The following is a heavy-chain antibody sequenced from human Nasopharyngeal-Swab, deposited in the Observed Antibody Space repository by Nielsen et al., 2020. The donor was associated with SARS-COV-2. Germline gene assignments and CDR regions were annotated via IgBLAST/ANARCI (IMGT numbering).Heavy chain of an antibody. CDR1: GFTFDDYA. J-gene: IGHJ4*02. D-gene: IGHD3-10*01. CDR2: IRWNIGSI. V-gene: IGHV3-9*01. CDR3: AKLAGFGEVDKENIDY. Sequence: SLKISCAASGFTFDDYAMHWVRQAPAKGMEWVSGIRWNIGSIGYADSVKGRFTISRDNAKNSLYLQMNSLRAEDTALYYCAKLAGFGEVDKENIDYWGQGTLVTVSS.